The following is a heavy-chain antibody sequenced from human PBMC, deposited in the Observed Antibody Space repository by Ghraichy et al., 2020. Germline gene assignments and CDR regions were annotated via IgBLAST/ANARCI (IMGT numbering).Heavy chain of an antibody. CDR1: GGSISSSNW. D-gene: IGHD3-3*01. V-gene: IGHV4-4*02. J-gene: IGHJ4*02. CDR2: IYHSGST. Sequence: TLSLTCAVSGGSISSSNWWSWVRQPPGKGLEWIGEIYHSGSTNYNPSLKSRVTISVDKSKNQFSLKLSSVTAADTAVYYCARKAYVRDDFWSGYQYYFDYWGQGTLVTVSS. CDR3: ARKAYVRDDFWSGYQYYFDY.